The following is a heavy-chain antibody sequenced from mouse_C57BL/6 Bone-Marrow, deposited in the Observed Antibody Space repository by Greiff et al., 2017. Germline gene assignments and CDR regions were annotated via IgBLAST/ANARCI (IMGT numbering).Heavy chain of an antibody. CDR3: AREGRWLLRYFDV. D-gene: IGHD2-3*01. CDR1: GYTFTGYW. J-gene: IGHJ1*03. Sequence: VQLQQSGAELMNPGASVKLSCKATGYTFTGYWIEWVKQRPGHGLEWIGEFLPGSGSTNYNEKFKGKATFTADTSSNTAYMQLSSLSTEDSAIYYCAREGRWLLRYFDVWGTGTTVTVSS. CDR2: FLPGSGST. V-gene: IGHV1-9*01.